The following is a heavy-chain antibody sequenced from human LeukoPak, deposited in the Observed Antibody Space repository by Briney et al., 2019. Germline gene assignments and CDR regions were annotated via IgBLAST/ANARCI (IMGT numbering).Heavy chain of an antibody. CDR1: GFTFSTYA. D-gene: IGHD6-6*01. CDR2: MSGSGGST. CDR3: AKDGYSGSLNHPGATEFDY. V-gene: IGHV3-23*01. Sequence: PGGSLRLSCAASGFTFSTYAMSWVRQAPGKGLEWFSAMSGSGGSTKYADSVKGRFTISRDDSKNTLYLQMNSLRAEDTAVYYCAKDGYSGSLNHPGATEFDYWGQGTLVTVSS. J-gene: IGHJ4*02.